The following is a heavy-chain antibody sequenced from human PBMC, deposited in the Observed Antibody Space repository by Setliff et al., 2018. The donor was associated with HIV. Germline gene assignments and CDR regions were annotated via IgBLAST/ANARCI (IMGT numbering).Heavy chain of an antibody. D-gene: IGHD3-10*01. CDR1: GGSISTYY. V-gene: IGHV4-59*01. CDR3: ARVGDYGSGGWFDP. CDR2: IYYTGST. J-gene: IGHJ5*02. Sequence: PSETLSLTCRVSGGSISTYYWSWVRQAPGKGLEWIGYIYYTGSTNYNPSLKSRVTMSVDTSKIQFSLKLTSMTTADTAVYYCARVGDYGSGGWFDPWGQGTLVTVSS.